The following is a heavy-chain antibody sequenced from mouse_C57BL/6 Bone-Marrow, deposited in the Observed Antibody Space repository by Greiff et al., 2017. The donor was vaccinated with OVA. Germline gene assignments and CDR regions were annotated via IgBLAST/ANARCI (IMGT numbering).Heavy chain of an antibody. V-gene: IGHV1-64*01. D-gene: IGHD2-3*01. CDR3: AREGGLLRRFAY. Sequence: QVQLQQSGAELVKPGASVKLSCKASGYTFTSYWMHWVKQRPGQGLEWIGMIHPNSGSTNYNEKFKSKATLTVDKSSSTAYMQLSSLTSEDSAVYYWAREGGLLRRFAYWGQGTLVTVSA. CDR1: GYTFTSYW. CDR2: IHPNSGST. J-gene: IGHJ3*01.